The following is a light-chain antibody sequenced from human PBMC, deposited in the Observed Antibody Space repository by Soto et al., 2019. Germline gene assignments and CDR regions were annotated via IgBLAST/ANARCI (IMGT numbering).Light chain of an antibody. CDR2: AAS. Sequence: DIQMTQSPSSVSASVGDRVTITYRASQGISSRLAWYQQKPGRAPKLLIYAASSLQSGAPSRFTGSGSGTDFTLTITSLQPDDIAVYFCQQANSFPLTFGGGTKVEIK. J-gene: IGKJ4*01. V-gene: IGKV1-12*01. CDR3: QQANSFPLT. CDR1: QGISSR.